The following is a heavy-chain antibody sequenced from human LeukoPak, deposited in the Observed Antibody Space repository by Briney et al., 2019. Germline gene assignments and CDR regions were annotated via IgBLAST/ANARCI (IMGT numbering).Heavy chain of an antibody. CDR1: GFTFCSHA. J-gene: IGHJ4*02. D-gene: IGHD5-18*01. Sequence: GGSLRLSCEASGFTFCSHAMYWVRQAPGKGLEWVAGIFGSGGSPHYADPVKGRFTISRDNSRNKVYLQINSLRAEDTAVYYCGKTTVGYSSGQKPAWPVDYWGQGTLVTVSS. V-gene: IGHV3-23*01. CDR3: GKTTVGYSSGQKPAWPVDY. CDR2: IFGSGGSP.